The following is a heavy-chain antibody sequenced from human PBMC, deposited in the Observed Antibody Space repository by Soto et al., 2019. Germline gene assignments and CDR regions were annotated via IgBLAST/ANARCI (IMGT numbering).Heavy chain of an antibody. Sequence: GGSLRLSCAASGFTFSGYAMSWVRQAPGKGLEWVAVVSFDGKVTYYADSVKGRFTVSRDNPKNTIYLQANSLRAEDTAVYYCAREPYGDSQYFDYWGQGTPVTVS. V-gene: IGHV3-30*04. J-gene: IGHJ4*02. CDR1: GFTFSGYA. D-gene: IGHD2-21*02. CDR3: AREPYGDSQYFDY. CDR2: VSFDGKVT.